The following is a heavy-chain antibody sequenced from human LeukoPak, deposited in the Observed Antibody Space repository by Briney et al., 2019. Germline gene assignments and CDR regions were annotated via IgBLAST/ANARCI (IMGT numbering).Heavy chain of an antibody. D-gene: IGHD3-10*01. Sequence: ASVKVSCKASGYTFTGYYMRRVRQAPGQGLEWMGWINPNSGGTNYAQKFQGRVTMTRDTSISTAYMELSRLRSDDTAVYYCARDATAYYGSGSYGWFDPWGQGTLVTVSS. CDR1: GYTFTGYY. CDR2: INPNSGGT. J-gene: IGHJ5*02. V-gene: IGHV1-2*02. CDR3: ARDATAYYGSGSYGWFDP.